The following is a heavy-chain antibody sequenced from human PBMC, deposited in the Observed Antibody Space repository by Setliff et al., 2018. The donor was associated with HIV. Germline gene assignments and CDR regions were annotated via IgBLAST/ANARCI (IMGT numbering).Heavy chain of an antibody. CDR1: GGSISSYY. Sequence: KTSETLSLTCAVSGGSISSYYWSWIRQPPGKGLEWIGYIYYSGSTNYNPSLKSRATISVDTSKNQFSLKLSSVTATDTAVYYCASDSDYYDSSGRHIRLFDYWGQGTLVTVSS. D-gene: IGHD3-22*01. CDR2: IYYSGST. V-gene: IGHV4-59*01. J-gene: IGHJ4*02. CDR3: ASDSDYYDSSGRHIRLFDY.